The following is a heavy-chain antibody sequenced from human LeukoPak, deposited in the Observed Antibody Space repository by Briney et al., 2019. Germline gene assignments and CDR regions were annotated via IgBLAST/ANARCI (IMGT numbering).Heavy chain of an antibody. Sequence: LTGGSLRLSCAASGFTFSSYAMSWVRQAPGKGLEWVSAISGSGGSTYYADSVKGRFTISRDNSKNTLYLQMNSLRAEDTAVYYCAKDQSTGTYYYYYYYMDVWGKGTTVTVPS. CDR3: AKDQSTGTYYYYYYYMDV. CDR2: ISGSGGST. J-gene: IGHJ6*03. D-gene: IGHD7-27*01. CDR1: GFTFSSYA. V-gene: IGHV3-23*01.